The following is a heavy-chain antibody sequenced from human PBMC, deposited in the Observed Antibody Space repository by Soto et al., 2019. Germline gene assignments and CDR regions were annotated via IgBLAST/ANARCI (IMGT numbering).Heavy chain of an antibody. D-gene: IGHD2-2*02. Sequence: SETLSLTCAVYGGSFSGYYWSWIRQPPGKGLEWIGEINHSGSTNYNPSLKSRVTISVDTSKNQFSLKLSSVTAADTAVYYCARGYCGSTSCYTRYYYYGMDVWGQGTTVTVSS. CDR3: ARGYCGSTSCYTRYYYYGMDV. J-gene: IGHJ6*02. CDR2: INHSGST. V-gene: IGHV4-34*01. CDR1: GGSFSGYY.